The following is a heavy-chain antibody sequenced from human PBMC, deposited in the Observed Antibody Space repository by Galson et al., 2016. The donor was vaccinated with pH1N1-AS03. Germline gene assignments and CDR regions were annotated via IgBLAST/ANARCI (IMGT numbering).Heavy chain of an antibody. V-gene: IGHV3-23*01. CDR1: GFIFSTYA. J-gene: IGHJ4*02. CDR3: VRRSPWCTGGTFYFDY. CDR2: ISGSGGDT. D-gene: IGHD2-8*01. Sequence: SLRLSCAASGFIFSTYAMSWVRQAQGKGLEWVSSISGSGGDTYYGDSVKGRFTISRDNSRNTVYLQMNRLRAEDTAVYYCVRRSPWCTGGTFYFDYWGQGTLVAVSS.